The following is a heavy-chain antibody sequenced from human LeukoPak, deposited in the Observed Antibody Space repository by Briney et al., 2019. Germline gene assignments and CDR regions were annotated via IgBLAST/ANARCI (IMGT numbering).Heavy chain of an antibody. CDR3: AKGYYYDSSED. CDR1: GFTFSSYA. CDR2: ISGSGGST. V-gene: IGHV3-23*01. J-gene: IGHJ4*02. D-gene: IGHD3-22*01. Sequence: GGSLRLSCGASGFTFSSYAMTWVRQAPGKGLEWVSAISGSGGSTYYAGSVRGRFTISRDNSKNTLYLQMNSLRAEDTAVYYCAKGYYYDSSEDWGQGTLVTVSS.